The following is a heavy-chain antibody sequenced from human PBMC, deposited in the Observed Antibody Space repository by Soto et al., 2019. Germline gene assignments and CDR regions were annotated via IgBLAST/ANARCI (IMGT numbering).Heavy chain of an antibody. CDR2: INHSGST. CDR3: ARGPRTTMVRGVMISAYFQH. J-gene: IGHJ1*01. CDR1: GGSFSGYY. V-gene: IGHV4-34*01. D-gene: IGHD3-10*01. Sequence: SETLSLTCAVYGGSFSGYYWSWIRQPPGKGLEWIGEINHSGSTNYNPALKSRVTISVDTSKNKFSLKLSSVPAADTAVYYCARGPRTTMVRGVMISAYFQHWGQGTLVTVSS.